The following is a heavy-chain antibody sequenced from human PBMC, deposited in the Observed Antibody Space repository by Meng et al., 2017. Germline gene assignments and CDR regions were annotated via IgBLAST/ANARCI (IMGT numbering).Heavy chain of an antibody. CDR2: ISYDGSNK. J-gene: IGHJ4*02. Sequence: GESLKISCAASGFTFSSYAMHWVRQAPGKGLEWVAVISYDGSNKYYADSVKGRFTISRDNSKKTLYLQMNSLRAEDTAVYYCARDPYYYDSSGRGNYFDYWGQGTLVTVSS. V-gene: IGHV3-30*01. CDR1: GFTFSSYA. D-gene: IGHD3-22*01. CDR3: ARDPYYYDSSGRGNYFDY.